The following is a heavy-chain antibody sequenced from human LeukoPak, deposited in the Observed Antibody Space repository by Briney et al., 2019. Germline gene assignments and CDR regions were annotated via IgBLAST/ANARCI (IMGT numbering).Heavy chain of an antibody. Sequence: SETLSLACAVYDGSSGYYWSWIRQPPGMGLEWIGEIHPSGITSFNPSLKSRASISADTSKNQFSLKLTSVTAADTALYYCSRGRDRSKTGDYWAQGTLVTVSS. CDR2: IHPSGIT. CDR3: SRGRDRSKTGDY. CDR1: DGSSGYY. V-gene: IGHV4-34*01. J-gene: IGHJ4*02. D-gene: IGHD1-14*01.